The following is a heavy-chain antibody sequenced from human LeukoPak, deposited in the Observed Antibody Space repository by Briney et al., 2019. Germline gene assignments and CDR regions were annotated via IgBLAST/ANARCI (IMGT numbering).Heavy chain of an antibody. CDR3: AREGRLRFLEWVKYMDV. V-gene: IGHV3-72*01. CDR2: TRNKANSYTT. J-gene: IGHJ6*03. CDR1: GFTFSDHY. Sequence: PGGSLRLSCAASGFTFSDHYMDWVRQAPGKGLEWVGRTRNKANSYTTEYAASVKGRFTISRDDSKNSLYLQMNSLKTEDTAVYYCAREGRLRFLEWVKYMDVWGKGTTVTVSS. D-gene: IGHD3-3*01.